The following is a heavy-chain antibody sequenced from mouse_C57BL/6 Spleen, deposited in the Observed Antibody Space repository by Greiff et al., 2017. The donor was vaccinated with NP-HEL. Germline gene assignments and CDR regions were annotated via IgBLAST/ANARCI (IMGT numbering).Heavy chain of an antibody. J-gene: IGHJ4*01. CDR2: IYPRSGNT. Sequence: QVQLKQSGAELARPGASVKLSCKASGYTFTSYGISWVKQRTGQGLEWIGEIYPRSGNTYYNEKFKGKATLTADKSSSTAYMELRSLTSEDSAVYFCAREELTGRAMDYWGQGTSVTVSS. CDR3: AREELTGRAMDY. V-gene: IGHV1-81*01. D-gene: IGHD4-1*01. CDR1: GYTFTSYG.